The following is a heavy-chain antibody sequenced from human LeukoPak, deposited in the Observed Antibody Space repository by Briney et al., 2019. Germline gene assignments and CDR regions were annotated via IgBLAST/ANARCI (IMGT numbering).Heavy chain of an antibody. V-gene: IGHV3-11*04. CDR2: ISSSGSTI. D-gene: IGHD3-22*01. CDR3: ATYSSLNRREFQY. Sequence: KPGGSLRLSCAASGFTFSDYYMSWIRQAPGKGLEGVSYISSSGSTIYYADSVKGRFTISRDNAKNSLYLQMNGLRAEDTAVYYCATYSSLNRREFQYWGQGTLLTVSS. CDR1: GFTFSDYY. J-gene: IGHJ1*01.